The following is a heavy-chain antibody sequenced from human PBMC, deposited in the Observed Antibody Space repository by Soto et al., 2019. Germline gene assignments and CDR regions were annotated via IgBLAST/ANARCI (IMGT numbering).Heavy chain of an antibody. V-gene: IGHV1-18*01. J-gene: IGHJ4*02. CDR3: ARDYRDYYDSSGYYGTEFEY. CDR1: GYTFTSYG. CDR2: ISAYNGNT. D-gene: IGHD3-22*01. Sequence: ASVKVSCKASGYTFTSYGISWVRQAPGQGLEWMGWISAYNGNTNYAQKLQGRVTMTTDTSTSTAYMELRSLRSDDTAVYYCARDYRDYYDSSGYYGTEFEYWGQGTLVTVSS.